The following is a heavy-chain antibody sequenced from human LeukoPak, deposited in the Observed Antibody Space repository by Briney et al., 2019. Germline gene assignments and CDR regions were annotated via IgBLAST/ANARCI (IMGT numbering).Heavy chain of an antibody. V-gene: IGHV3-23*01. CDR1: GVIFSNYW. CDR3: AKRNTMVRGGPCFDY. Sequence: GGSLRLSCAASGVIFSNYWMHWVRQAPGKGLEWVSIIFGSGDTTYYADSVKGRFTVSRDNSKNMLYLQMNNLRPEDTATYYCAKRNTMVRGGPCFDYWGQGLMVTVSS. D-gene: IGHD3-10*01. CDR2: IFGSGDTT. J-gene: IGHJ4*02.